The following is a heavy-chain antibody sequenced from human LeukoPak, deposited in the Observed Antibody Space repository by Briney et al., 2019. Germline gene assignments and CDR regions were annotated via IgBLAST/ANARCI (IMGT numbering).Heavy chain of an antibody. V-gene: IGHV1-18*01. J-gene: IGHJ4*02. Sequence: ASVKVSCKASSYSFNRYGISWVRQAPGQGLEWMGWISGYNGNTNYAQKFLGRVSMTADTSTSTAYMELRSLTSDDAAVYYCARSGRGTYYYFDLWGQGTLVTVSS. D-gene: IGHD5-12*01. CDR2: ISGYNGNT. CDR1: SYSFNRYG. CDR3: ARSGRGTYYYFDL.